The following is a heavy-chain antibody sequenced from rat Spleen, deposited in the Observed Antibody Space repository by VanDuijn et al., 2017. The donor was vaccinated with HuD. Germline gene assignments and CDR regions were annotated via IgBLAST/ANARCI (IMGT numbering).Heavy chain of an antibody. J-gene: IGHJ3*01. CDR3: TSLNYGRDY. CDR1: GLSFSNYD. Sequence: EVQLVESGGGLVQPGRSMKLSCAASGLSFSNYDMAWVRQAPTKGLEWVASISYDGTATYYRDSVKGRFSLSRDNAKSTLYLQMNSLRSEDTATYYCTSLNYGRDYWGQGTLVTVSS. D-gene: IGHD1-11*01. V-gene: IGHV5-22*01. CDR2: ISYDGTAT.